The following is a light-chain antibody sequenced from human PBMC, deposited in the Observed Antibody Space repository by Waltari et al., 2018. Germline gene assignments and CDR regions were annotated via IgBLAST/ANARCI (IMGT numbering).Light chain of an antibody. V-gene: IGKV3-15*01. CDR2: EAS. J-gene: IGKJ4*01. CDR1: QSVSSD. CDR3: QQYNNWPPLT. Sequence: EILMTLSPGTLSVSPGERATLSCRASQSVSSDLAWYQQKPGQAPRLLIYEASTRATGIPDRFSGRGSGTEFTLTISSLQPEDFGLYYCQQYNNWPPLTFGGGTKVEIK.